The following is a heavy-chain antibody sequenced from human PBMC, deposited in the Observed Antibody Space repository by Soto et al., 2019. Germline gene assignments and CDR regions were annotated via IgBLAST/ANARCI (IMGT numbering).Heavy chain of an antibody. CDR3: AKQDSSGYYPLFDY. V-gene: IGHV3-30*18. Sequence: GGSLRLSCGASGFTFRNYCMHWVLRAPGKGLEWVAVISYDGSNKYYADSVKGRFTISRDNSKNTLYLQMNSLRAEDTAVYYCAKQDSSGYYPLFDYWGQGTLVTVSS. CDR1: GFTFRNYC. J-gene: IGHJ4*02. D-gene: IGHD3-22*01. CDR2: ISYDGSNK.